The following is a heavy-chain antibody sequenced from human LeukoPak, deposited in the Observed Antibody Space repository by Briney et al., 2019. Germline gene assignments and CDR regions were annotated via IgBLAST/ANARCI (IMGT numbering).Heavy chain of an antibody. D-gene: IGHD2-21*01. CDR3: ARDVDYGGY. V-gene: IGHV3-21*01. J-gene: IGHJ4*02. CDR2: ISSSSNDI. CDR1: GFTFRTYS. Sequence: GGSLRLSCAASGFTFRTYSMNWVRQAPGKGLEWVSSISSSSNDIYYADSVKGRFTISRDNAKNSLYLQLNSLRADDTAIYYCARDVDYGGYWGQGTLVTVSS.